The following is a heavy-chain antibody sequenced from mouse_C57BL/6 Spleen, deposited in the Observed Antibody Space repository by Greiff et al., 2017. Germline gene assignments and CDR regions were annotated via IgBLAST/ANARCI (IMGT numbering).Heavy chain of an antibody. Sequence: VQLQQPGAELVKPGASVKVSCKASGYTFTSYWMHWVKQRPGQGLEWIGRIHPSDGDTNYNQKFKGKATLTVDKSSSTAYMQLSSLTSEDSAVYGGAMLRRGYYAMDYWGQGTSVTVSS. V-gene: IGHV1-74*01. CDR3: AMLRRGYYAMDY. D-gene: IGHD2-12*01. J-gene: IGHJ4*01. CDR2: IHPSDGDT. CDR1: GYTFTSYW.